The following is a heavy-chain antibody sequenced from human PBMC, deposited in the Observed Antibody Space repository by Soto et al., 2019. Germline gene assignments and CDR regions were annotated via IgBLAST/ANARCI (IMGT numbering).Heavy chain of an antibody. CDR3: AREGYCSGGSCYPNWFDP. Sequence: PSETLSLTCTVSGGSISSGDYYWSWIRQPPGKGLEWIGYIYYSGSTYYNPSLKSRVTISVDTSKNQFSLKLSSVTAADTAVYYCAREGYCSGGSCYPNWFDPCGQGTLVTVSS. CDR2: IYYSGST. CDR1: GGSISSGDYY. V-gene: IGHV4-30-4*01. J-gene: IGHJ5*02. D-gene: IGHD2-15*01.